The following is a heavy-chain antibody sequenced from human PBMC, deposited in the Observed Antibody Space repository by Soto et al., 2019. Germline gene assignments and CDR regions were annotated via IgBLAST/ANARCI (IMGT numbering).Heavy chain of an antibody. J-gene: IGHJ6*02. CDR3: ARDPAAHLPPYYYYGMDV. CDR1: GDSVSSNSAA. V-gene: IGHV6-1*01. Sequence: PSQTLSLTCAISGDSVSSNSAAWNWIRQSPSRGLEWLGRTYYRSKWYNDYAVSVKSRITINPDTSKNQFSLQLNSVTPEDTAVYYCARDPAAHLPPYYYYGMDVWGQGTTVTVSS. D-gene: IGHD6-6*01. CDR2: TYYRSKWYN.